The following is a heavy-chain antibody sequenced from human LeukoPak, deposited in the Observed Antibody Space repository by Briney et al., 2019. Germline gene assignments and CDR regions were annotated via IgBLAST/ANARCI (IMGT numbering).Heavy chain of an antibody. CDR1: GGSFSGYY. Sequence: KPSETLSLTCAVYGGSFSGYYWSWIRQPPGKGLEWIGEINHSGSTSYNPSLKSRVTISVDTSKNQFSLKLSSVTAADTAVYYCARGRPTLDYWGQGTLVTVSS. CDR3: ARGRPTLDY. CDR2: INHSGST. V-gene: IGHV4-34*01. J-gene: IGHJ4*02.